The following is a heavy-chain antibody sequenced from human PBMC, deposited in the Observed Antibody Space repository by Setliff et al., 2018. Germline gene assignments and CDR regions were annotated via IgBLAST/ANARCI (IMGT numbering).Heavy chain of an antibody. CDR1: GGSISSSSYY. CDR2: IYYSGST. D-gene: IGHD3-3*01. CDR3: ARDKRQYNFWSGYYGSWGNYFDY. Sequence: SSETLSLTCTVSGGSISSSSYYWGWIRQPPGKGLEWIGSIYYSGSTYYNPSLKSRVTISVDTSKNQFSLKLSSVTAADTAVYYCARDKRQYNFWSGYYGSWGNYFDYWGQGTQVTVS. J-gene: IGHJ4*02. V-gene: IGHV4-39*07.